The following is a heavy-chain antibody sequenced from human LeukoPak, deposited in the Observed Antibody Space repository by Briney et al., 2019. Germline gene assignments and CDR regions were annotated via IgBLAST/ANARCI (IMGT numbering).Heavy chain of an antibody. D-gene: IGHD6-6*01. CDR1: GYTFSDFG. V-gene: IGHV1-18*01. CDR2: ISAYNGNT. CDR3: ARSPYSSSSQYFYYYGMDV. J-gene: IGHJ6*02. Sequence: GASVKVSCKASGYTFSDFGISWVRQAPGQGLEWVGWISAYNGNTSYAQKFQGRVTITADKSTSTAYMELSSLRSEDTAVYYCARSPYSSSSQYFYYYGMDVWGQGTTVTVSS.